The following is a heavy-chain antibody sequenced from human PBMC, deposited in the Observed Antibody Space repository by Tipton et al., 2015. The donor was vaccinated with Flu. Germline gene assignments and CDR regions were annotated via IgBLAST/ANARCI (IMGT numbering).Heavy chain of an antibody. V-gene: IGHV4-4*07. J-gene: IGHJ4*02. CDR2: IYTSGST. D-gene: IGHD3-10*01. Sequence: TLSLTCTVSGGSLSSYYWSWIRHPAGKGLEWIGRIYTSGSTNYNPSLKSRLTMSVDASKQQFSLKLSSVTAADTAVYYCARGSGSGTFMIFDLWGQGTLVTVSS. CDR1: GGSLSSYY. CDR3: ARGSGSGTFMIFDL.